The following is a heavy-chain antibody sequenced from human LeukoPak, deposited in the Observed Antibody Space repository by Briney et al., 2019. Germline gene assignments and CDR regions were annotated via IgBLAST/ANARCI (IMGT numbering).Heavy chain of an antibody. CDR3: ANDMCSSALSSCYYYYGMDV. D-gene: IGHD6-19*01. Sequence: GGSLRLSCAASGFTLDDYTMHGVRQAPGKGLEWVSLISWDGGSTYYADSVKGRFTISRDNSKNSLYLQMNSLRTEDTALYYCANDMCSSALSSCYYYYGMDVWGQGTTVTVSS. CDR1: GFTLDDYT. CDR2: ISWDGGST. V-gene: IGHV3-43*01. J-gene: IGHJ6*02.